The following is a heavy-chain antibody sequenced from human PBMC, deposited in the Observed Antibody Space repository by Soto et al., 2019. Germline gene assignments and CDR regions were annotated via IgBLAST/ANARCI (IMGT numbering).Heavy chain of an antibody. CDR3: ATAKFWSGYYTYPNFDY. Sequence: ASVKVSCKVSGYTLTELSMHWVRQAPGRGLEWMGGFDPGDGETIYAQKFQGRVTMTEDTSTDTAYMELSSLRSEDTAVYYCATAKFWSGYYTYPNFDYWGQGTLVTVSS. CDR1: GYTLTELS. D-gene: IGHD3-3*01. V-gene: IGHV1-24*01. CDR2: FDPGDGET. J-gene: IGHJ4*02.